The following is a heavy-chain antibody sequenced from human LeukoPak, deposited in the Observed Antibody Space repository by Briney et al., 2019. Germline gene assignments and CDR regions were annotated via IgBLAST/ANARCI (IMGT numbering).Heavy chain of an antibody. Sequence: GESLKISCKGSGYSFTSYWIGWLRQMPGKGLEWMGIIYPGDSDTRYSPSFQGQVTISADKSISTAYLQWSSLKASDTAMYYCASPKYCSSTSCSFDYWGQGTLVTVSS. CDR1: GYSFTSYW. J-gene: IGHJ4*02. D-gene: IGHD2-2*01. CDR2: IYPGDSDT. V-gene: IGHV5-51*01. CDR3: ASPKYCSSTSCSFDY.